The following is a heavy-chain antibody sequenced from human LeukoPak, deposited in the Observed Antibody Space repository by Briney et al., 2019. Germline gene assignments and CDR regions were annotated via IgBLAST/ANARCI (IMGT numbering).Heavy chain of an antibody. V-gene: IGHV3-30*02. CDR3: AISGAHSSGFDY. D-gene: IGHD6-19*01. Sequence: PGGSLRLSCAASGFPFSYYGIHWVRQAPGKGLEWVAFIWNDGSNKYYADSVKGRFTISRDNSKNTLYLQMNSLRAEDTAVYYCAISGAHSSGFDYWGQGTLVTVSS. CDR2: IWNDGSNK. CDR1: GFPFSYYG. J-gene: IGHJ4*02.